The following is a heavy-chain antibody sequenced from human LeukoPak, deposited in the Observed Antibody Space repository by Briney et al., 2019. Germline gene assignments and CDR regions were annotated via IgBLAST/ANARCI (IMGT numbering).Heavy chain of an antibody. V-gene: IGHV3-7*01. J-gene: IGHJ4*02. Sequence: GALGLSCAASGFTFSSYWMSWLRQAPGKGLEWVANIKQDGSEKHYVDSVKGRFTISRDNAKNSLYLQMNSLRAEDTAVYYCARGRQWLVLWSAFDYWGQGTLVTVSS. CDR3: ARGRQWLVLWSAFDY. CDR2: IKQDGSEK. D-gene: IGHD6-19*01. CDR1: GFTFSSYW.